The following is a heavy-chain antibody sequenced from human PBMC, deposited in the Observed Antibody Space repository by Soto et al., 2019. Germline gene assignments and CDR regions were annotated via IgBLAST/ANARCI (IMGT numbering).Heavy chain of an antibody. J-gene: IGHJ4*02. CDR2: IYSGGST. V-gene: IGHV3-53*02. CDR3: ARDAGMDFNTCGPQFDY. D-gene: IGHD2-8*01. Sequence: EVQLVETGGGLIQPGGSLRLSCAASGFTRTYNYMNWVRQAPGKGLEWVSLIYSGGSTYYADSVNGRFTISRDNSKNTLYLQMNSLRVEDTAVYYCARDAGMDFNTCGPQFDYWGQGTLVTVSS. CDR1: GFTRTYNY.